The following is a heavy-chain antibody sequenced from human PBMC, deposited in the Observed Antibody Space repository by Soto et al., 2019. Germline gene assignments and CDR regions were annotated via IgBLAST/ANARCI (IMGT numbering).Heavy chain of an antibody. CDR3: GRSGYKSRNALDV. D-gene: IGHD5-12*01. CDR1: GFTLSSHW. V-gene: IGHV3-74*01. Sequence: EVQLVESGGGLVQPGGSLRLSCAASGFTLSSHWMHWVRHAPGQGLEWVSRISSDGTTTNYADSVKGRFTISRDGAENTLYLQMNSLRVEDTAVYYCGRSGYKSRNALDVWGQGTTVTFSS. J-gene: IGHJ6*02. CDR2: ISSDGTTT.